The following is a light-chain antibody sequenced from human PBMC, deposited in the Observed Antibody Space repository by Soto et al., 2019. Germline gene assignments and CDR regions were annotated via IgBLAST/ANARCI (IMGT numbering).Light chain of an antibody. CDR1: QNIGSW. CDR3: QQYNTYPLT. Sequence: DIAPTQSRCTLSASVGARVNMTGRASQNIGSWVAWYQQQPGKGPKFLIYDASTLDGGVPSRFSGRRSGTDFTLTISSLQPSDFATYYCQQYNTYPLTFGGGTTVDIK. J-gene: IGKJ4*01. V-gene: IGKV1-5*01. CDR2: DAS.